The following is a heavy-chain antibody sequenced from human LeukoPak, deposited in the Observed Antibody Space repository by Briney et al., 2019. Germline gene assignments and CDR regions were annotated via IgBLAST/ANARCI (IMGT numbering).Heavy chain of an antibody. CDR1: GCTFTGYY. CDR3: ARRQNYYDSSAVGYWFDP. V-gene: IGHV1-2*06. Sequence: ASVKVSCKASGCTFTGYYMHWVRQAPGQGLEWMGRINPNSGGTNYAQKFQGRVTMTRDTSISTAYMELSRLRSDDTAVYYCARRQNYYDSSAVGYWFDPWGQGTLVTVSS. D-gene: IGHD3-22*01. CDR2: INPNSGGT. J-gene: IGHJ5*02.